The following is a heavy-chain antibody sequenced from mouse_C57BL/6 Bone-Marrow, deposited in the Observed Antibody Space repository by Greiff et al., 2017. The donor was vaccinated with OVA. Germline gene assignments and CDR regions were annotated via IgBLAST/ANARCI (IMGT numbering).Heavy chain of an antibody. CDR1: GFSFNTYA. CDR3: VRDFDYLFAY. CDR2: IRSKSNNYAT. V-gene: IGHV10-1*01. D-gene: IGHD2-13*01. J-gene: IGHJ3*01. Sequence: EVMLVESGGGLVQPKGSLKLSCAASGFSFNTYAMNWVRQAPGKGLEWVARIRSKSNNYATYYADSVKDRFTISRDDSESMLYLQMNNLKTEDTAMYYCVRDFDYLFAYWGQGTLVTVSA.